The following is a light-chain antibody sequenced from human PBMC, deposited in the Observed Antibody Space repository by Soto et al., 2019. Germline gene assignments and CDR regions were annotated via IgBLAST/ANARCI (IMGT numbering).Light chain of an antibody. CDR2: AAS. CDR1: QGNSSY. CDR3: HKLHSYPRP. Sequence: IQGTQAATVLSATAGDRVTITCWDSQGNSSYLAWYKKRPGKVPKLLIYAASTLQSGVPSRLSGSGSGKDFTLNISSLQPEDFASYTCHKLHSYPRPSGKGTKG. J-gene: IGKJ1*01. V-gene: IGKV1-9*01.